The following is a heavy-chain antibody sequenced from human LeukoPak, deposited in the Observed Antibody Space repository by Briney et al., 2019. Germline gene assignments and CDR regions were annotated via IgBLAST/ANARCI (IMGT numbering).Heavy chain of an antibody. CDR2: IYSGGST. J-gene: IGHJ4*02. CDR1: GLTVSSNY. V-gene: IGHV3-53*04. Sequence: GGSLRLSCAASGLTVSSNYMSWGRQAPGKGLEWDSVIYSGGSTYYADSVKGRFTISRHNSKNTLYLQMNSLRAEDTAVYYCARARYCCGDRGTLGGCFDYWGQGTLVTVSS. D-gene: IGHD2-21*02. CDR3: ARARYCCGDRGTLGGCFDY.